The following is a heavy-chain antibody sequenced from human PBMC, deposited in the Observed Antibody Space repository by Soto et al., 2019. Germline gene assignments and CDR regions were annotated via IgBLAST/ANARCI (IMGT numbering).Heavy chain of an antibody. V-gene: IGHV5-10-1*01. CDR3: ASSPGYCSGGSCYSNYYGMDV. J-gene: IGHJ6*02. CDR2: IDPSDSYT. Sequence: GESLNISCTGSGYSFTSYWIRWVRQMPGKGMEWKGRIDPSDSYTNYSPSFQGHVTISADKSISTAYLQWSSLKASDTAMYYCASSPGYCSGGSCYSNYYGMDVWGQGTTVTVSS. CDR1: GYSFTSYW. D-gene: IGHD2-15*01.